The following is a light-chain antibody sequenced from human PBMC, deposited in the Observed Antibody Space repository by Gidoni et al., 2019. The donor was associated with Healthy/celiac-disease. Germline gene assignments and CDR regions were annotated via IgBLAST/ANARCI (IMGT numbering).Light chain of an antibody. J-gene: IGKJ4*01. CDR1: KSVLYSSNNKNY. V-gene: IGKV4-1*01. CDR3: QQYYSTPVT. Sequence: DIVMTQSPDSLDVSLGERATINCKSSKSVLYSSNNKNYLDWYQQKPGQPPKLLIYWASTRESGVPDRFSGSGSGTDFTLTISSLQAEDVAVYYCQQYYSTPVTFGGGTKVEIK. CDR2: WAS.